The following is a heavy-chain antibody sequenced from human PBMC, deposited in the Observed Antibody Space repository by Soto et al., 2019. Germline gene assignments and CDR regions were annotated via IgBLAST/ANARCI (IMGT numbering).Heavy chain of an antibody. Sequence: SETLSLTCTVSGGPISSNTYYWVWIRQPPGKGLEWIGTIYYTGNTHYNVSLESRVTMSVDTAKNQFSLNLTSVTAADTAVYYCARRASDWVDPWGQGTLVTVSS. CDR2: IYYTGNT. CDR1: GGPISSNTYY. V-gene: IGHV4-39*01. CDR3: ARRASDWVDP. J-gene: IGHJ5*02.